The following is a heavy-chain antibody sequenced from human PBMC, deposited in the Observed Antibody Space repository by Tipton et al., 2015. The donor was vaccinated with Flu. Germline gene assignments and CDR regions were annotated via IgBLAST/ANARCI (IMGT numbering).Heavy chain of an antibody. CDR2: IIPILGIA. CDR1: GGTFSSYA. D-gene: IGHD5-18*01. CDR3: ASVDTARVTVGY. J-gene: IGHJ4*02. Sequence: QLVQSGAEEKKPGSSEKVSCKASGGTFSSYAISWVRQAPGQGLEWMGRIIPILGIANYAQKFQGRVTITADKSTSTAYMELSSLRSEDRAVYYGASVDTARVTVGYWGQGTLVTVS. V-gene: IGHV1-69*09.